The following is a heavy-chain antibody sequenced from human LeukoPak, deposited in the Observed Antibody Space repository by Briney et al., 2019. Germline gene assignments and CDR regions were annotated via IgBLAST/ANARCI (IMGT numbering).Heavy chain of an antibody. J-gene: IGHJ4*02. Sequence: GGSLRLSCAASGFTFSSYGMHWVRQAPGKGLEWLAVISYDGSNKYYADSVKGRFTISRDNSKNTLYLQMNSLRAEDTAVYYCAKASGSHFDYWGQGTLVTVSS. CDR2: ISYDGSNK. V-gene: IGHV3-30*18. CDR3: AKASGSHFDY. D-gene: IGHD3-10*01. CDR1: GFTFSSYG.